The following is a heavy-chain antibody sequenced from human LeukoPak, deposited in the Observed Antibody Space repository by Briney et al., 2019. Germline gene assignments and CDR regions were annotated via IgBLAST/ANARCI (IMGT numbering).Heavy chain of an antibody. Sequence: ASVKVSCKVSGYTLTELSMHWVRQAPGKGLEWMGGFDPEDGETIYAQKFQGRVTITADESTSTAYMELSSLRSEDTAVYYCARVTGASPFDAFDIWGQGTMVTVSS. V-gene: IGHV1-24*01. J-gene: IGHJ3*02. CDR2: FDPEDGET. CDR3: ARVTGASPFDAFDI. CDR1: GYTLTELS. D-gene: IGHD7-27*01.